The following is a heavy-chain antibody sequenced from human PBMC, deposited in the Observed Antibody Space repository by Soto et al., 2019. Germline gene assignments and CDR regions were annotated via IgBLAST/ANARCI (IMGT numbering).Heavy chain of an antibody. CDR1: GGTFSSYA. Sequence: GASVKVSCKASGGTFSSYAISWVRQAPGQGLEWMGGIIPIFGTANYAQKFQGRVTITADESTSTAYMELSSLRSEDTAVYYCARDVVVVVAATSGWFDPWGQGTLVTVSS. CDR3: ARDVVVVVAATSGWFDP. D-gene: IGHD2-15*01. V-gene: IGHV1-69*13. CDR2: IIPIFGTA. J-gene: IGHJ5*02.